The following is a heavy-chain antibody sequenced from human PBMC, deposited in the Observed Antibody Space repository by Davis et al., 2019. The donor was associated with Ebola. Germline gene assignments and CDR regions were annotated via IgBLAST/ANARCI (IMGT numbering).Heavy chain of an antibody. CDR2: IYPSDSDT. CDR3: ARFRSRNYYYYGMDV. J-gene: IGHJ6*02. CDR1: GYSFTSYW. Sequence: GESLKISCKGSGYSFTSYWIGWVRQMPGKGLEWMGIIYPSDSDTRYSPSFQGQVTISADKSISTAYLQWSSLKASDTAMYYCARFRSRNYYYYGMDVWGQGTTVTVSS. V-gene: IGHV5-51*01. D-gene: IGHD1-14*01.